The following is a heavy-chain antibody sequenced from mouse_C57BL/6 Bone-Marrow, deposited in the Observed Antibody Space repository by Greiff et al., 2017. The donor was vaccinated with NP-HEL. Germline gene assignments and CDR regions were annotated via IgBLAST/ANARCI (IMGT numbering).Heavy chain of an antibody. CDR2: ISSGGSYT. CDR1: GFTFSSYG. D-gene: IGHD3-2*02. Sequence: EVKLVESGGDLVKPGGSLKLSCAASGFTFSSYGMSWVRQTPDKRLEWVATISSGGSYTYYPDSVKGRFTISRDNAKNTLYLQMSSLKSEDTAMYYCARQLRRFAYWGQGTLVTVSA. CDR3: ARQLRRFAY. V-gene: IGHV5-6*02. J-gene: IGHJ3*01.